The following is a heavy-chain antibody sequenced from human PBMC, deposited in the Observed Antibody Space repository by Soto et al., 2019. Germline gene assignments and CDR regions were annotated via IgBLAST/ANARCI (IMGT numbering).Heavy chain of an antibody. Sequence: SETLSLTWTVSGGSISSGDYYWSWIRQPPGKGLGWIGYIYYSGSTYYTPSLKSRVTISVDTCTNQLSLKLSSVTAADKAVYYSARERITRTTIYAYSAQGTSVNVSS. V-gene: IGHV4-30-4*01. D-gene: IGHD3-16*01. CDR3: ARERITRTTIYAY. CDR1: GGSISSGDYY. CDR2: IYYSGST. J-gene: IGHJ1*01.